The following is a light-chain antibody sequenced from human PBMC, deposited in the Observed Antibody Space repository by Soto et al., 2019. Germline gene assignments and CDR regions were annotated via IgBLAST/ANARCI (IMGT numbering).Light chain of an antibody. V-gene: IGKV1-27*01. J-gene: IGKJ5*01. CDR2: RAS. CDR3: QNFNTAPIT. Sequence: DIQMTQSPSSLSASVGDRVTITCRASQDISVYLAWYQQKPGKVPKLLIYRASTLQSGVPSRFSGSGTGTDFTLNISTLQPEDVATYYCQNFNTAPITFGKGTRPAI. CDR1: QDISVY.